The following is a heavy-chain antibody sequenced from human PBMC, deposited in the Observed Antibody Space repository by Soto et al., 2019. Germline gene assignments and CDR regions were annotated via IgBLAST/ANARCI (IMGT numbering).Heavy chain of an antibody. CDR3: ASGIGYGDSYFDY. D-gene: IGHD4-17*01. J-gene: IGHJ4*02. V-gene: IGHV1-18*01. CDR2: VSAYNGNT. CDR1: GYTFTNYA. Sequence: QLVQSGAEVKKPGASVKVSCKASGYTFTNYAISWVRQAPGQGLEWMGWVSAYNGNTDYAQKFQGRVTMTTDTSTRTGYMEFRSLRSDDSAVYYCASGIGYGDSYFDYWGQGTLVTVSS.